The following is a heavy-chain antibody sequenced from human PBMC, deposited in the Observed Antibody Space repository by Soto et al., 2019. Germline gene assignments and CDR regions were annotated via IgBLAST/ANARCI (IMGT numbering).Heavy chain of an antibody. CDR1: GDSITNYY. Sequence: SETLSLTCTVSGDSITNYYWNWMRQPAGKGLEWIGRVYTSGSTNYNPSLKSRVTMSVDTSKNQFSLKLISVTAADTAVYYCARETYLKWLVLDYWGQGALVTV. J-gene: IGHJ4*02. CDR3: ARETYLKWLVLDY. CDR2: VYTSGST. V-gene: IGHV4-4*07. D-gene: IGHD6-19*01.